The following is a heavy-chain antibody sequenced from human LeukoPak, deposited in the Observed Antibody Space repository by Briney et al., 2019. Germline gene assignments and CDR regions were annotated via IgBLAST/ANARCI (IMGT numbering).Heavy chain of an antibody. Sequence: PGGSLRLLCTVPEFTFSSYSMNLVPQAPGEGAEWVASINRGATYIYYADSMKGRFTISRDDAKSSLYLQMNSLRAEDTAVYYCVRLRRNSDSSGYYYYYDYWGQGILVTVSS. CDR1: EFTFSSYS. J-gene: IGHJ4*02. V-gene: IGHV3-21*01. CDR2: INRGATYI. D-gene: IGHD3-22*01. CDR3: VRLRRNSDSSGYYYYYDY.